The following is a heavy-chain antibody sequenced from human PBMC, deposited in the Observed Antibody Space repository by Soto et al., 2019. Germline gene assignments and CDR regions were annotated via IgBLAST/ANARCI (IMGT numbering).Heavy chain of an antibody. CDR1: GGSISSSGYA. J-gene: IGHJ6*02. V-gene: IGHV4-30-2*06. CDR2: MYHGGST. D-gene: IGHD2-2*01. CDR3: ARGGDGSNLPYYYGLDV. Sequence: PSETLSLTCAVSGGSISSSGYAWSWIRQSPGKGLEWIGYMYHGGSTDYNPSLKSRVTISVDRSKNQFSLRLSSVTAADTAVYYCARGGDGSNLPYYYGLDVWGQGTTVTVSS.